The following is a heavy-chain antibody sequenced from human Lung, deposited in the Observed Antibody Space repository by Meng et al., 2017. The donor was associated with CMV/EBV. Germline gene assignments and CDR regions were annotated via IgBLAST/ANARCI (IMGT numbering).Heavy chain of an antibody. V-gene: IGHV3-74*01. CDR3: ATELITTAGTRRDY. J-gene: IGHJ4*02. CDR1: GFTFSSYW. CDR2: INSDGSST. D-gene: IGHD6-13*01. Sequence: GESXKISXAASGFTFSSYWMHWVRQVPGKGLVWVARINSDGSSTSYADSVKGRFTISRDNAKNTLYLQMNSLRAEDTAVYYCATELITTAGTRRDYWGQGXLVTVSS.